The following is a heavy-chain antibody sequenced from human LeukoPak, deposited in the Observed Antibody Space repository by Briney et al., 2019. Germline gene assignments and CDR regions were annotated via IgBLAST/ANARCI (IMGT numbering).Heavy chain of an antibody. D-gene: IGHD3-22*01. Sequence: SETLSLTCTVSGASISSNTYYWGWIRQPPGKGLEWIGSNTYYNPSLKSRVTISVDTSKNQFSLKVRSLTAADTAVYYCASSYSSSDQKIDYWGQGTLVTVSS. V-gene: IGHV4-39*01. J-gene: IGHJ4*02. CDR2: NT. CDR3: ASSYSSSDQKIDY. CDR1: GASISSNTYY.